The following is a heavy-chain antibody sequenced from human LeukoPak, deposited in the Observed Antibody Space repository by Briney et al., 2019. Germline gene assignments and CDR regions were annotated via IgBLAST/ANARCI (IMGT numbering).Heavy chain of an antibody. J-gene: IGHJ3*02. D-gene: IGHD6-13*01. CDR2: INPSGGST. Sequence: ASVEVSCKASGYTFTSYYMHWVRQAPGQGLEWMGIINPSGGSTSYAQKFQGRVTMTRDMSTSTVYMELSSLRSEDTAVYYCAREVGSSLAAFDIWGQGTMVTVSS. CDR3: AREVGSSLAAFDI. CDR1: GYTFTSYY. V-gene: IGHV1-46*01.